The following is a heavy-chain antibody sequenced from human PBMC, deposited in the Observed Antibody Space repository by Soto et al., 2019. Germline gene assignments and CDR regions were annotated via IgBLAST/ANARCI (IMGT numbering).Heavy chain of an antibody. CDR2: IIPIFGTA. J-gene: IGHJ6*02. V-gene: IGHV1-69*13. CDR3: GGMRYYYGSGSTHYYYYGMDV. D-gene: IGHD3-10*01. Sequence: ASVKVSCKASGGTFSSYAISWVRQAPGQGLEWMGGIIPIFGTANYAQKFQGRVTITADESTSTAYMELSSLRSEDTAVYYCGGMRYYYGSGSTHYYYYGMDVWGQGTTVTVSS. CDR1: GGTFSSYA.